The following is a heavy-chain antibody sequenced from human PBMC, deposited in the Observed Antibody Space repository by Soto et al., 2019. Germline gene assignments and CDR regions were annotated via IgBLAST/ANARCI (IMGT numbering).Heavy chain of an antibody. D-gene: IGHD3-10*01. CDR3: ARHGLSYYGSGDAFDI. V-gene: IGHV4-59*08. CDR1: GGSISSYY. J-gene: IGHJ3*02. Sequence: SATLSLTCTVSGGSISSYYWSWIRQPPGKGLEWIGYIYYSGSTNYNPSLKSRVTISVDTSKNQFSLKLSSVTAADTAVYYCARHGLSYYGSGDAFDIWGQGTMVT. CDR2: IYYSGST.